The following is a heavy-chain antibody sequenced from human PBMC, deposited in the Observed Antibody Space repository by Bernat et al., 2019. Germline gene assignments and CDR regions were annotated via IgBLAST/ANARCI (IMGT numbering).Heavy chain of an antibody. V-gene: IGHV3-74*01. CDR1: GFTFSRYW. Sequence: EVQLMESGGGLVQPGGSLRLSCAASGFTFSRYWMHWVRQAPGKGLVWVSRVNTDGSSTTYANSVKGRFTISRDNAKNTLFLQMNSLTAEDTAVYYCARVPLRYLRGPYDYWGQGTLVTVSS. CDR2: VNTDGSST. D-gene: IGHD3-9*01. CDR3: ARVPLRYLRGPYDY. J-gene: IGHJ4*02.